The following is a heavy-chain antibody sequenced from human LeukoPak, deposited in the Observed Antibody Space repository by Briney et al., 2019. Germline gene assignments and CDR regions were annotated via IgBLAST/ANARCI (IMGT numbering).Heavy chain of an antibody. CDR1: GFTFSSYA. CDR2: ISGSGGST. J-gene: IGHJ6*04. Sequence: GGSPRLSCAASGFTFSSYAMSWVRQAPGKGLEWVSAISGSGGSTYYADSVKGRFTISRDNSKNTLYLQMNSLRAEDTAVYYCAKHSSSLRDYYYYGMDVWGKGTTVTVSS. D-gene: IGHD6-13*01. V-gene: IGHV3-23*01. CDR3: AKHSSSLRDYYYYGMDV.